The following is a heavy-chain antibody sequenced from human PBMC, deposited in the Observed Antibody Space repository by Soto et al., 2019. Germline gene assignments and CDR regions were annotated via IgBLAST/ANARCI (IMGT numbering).Heavy chain of an antibody. V-gene: IGHV3-23*01. D-gene: IGHD6-19*01. CDR1: GFTFNSYA. Sequence: EVQLLESGGGLVQPGGSLRLSCAASGFTFNSYAMSWVRQAPGKGLEWVSVISGSGGNTDYADSVKGRFTISRDNSKNTLHLKMNNLRAEDTALYYCAKASTTYSSRWYDFDYWGQGTLVTVSP. CDR2: ISGSGGNT. J-gene: IGHJ4*02. CDR3: AKASTTYSSRWYDFDY.